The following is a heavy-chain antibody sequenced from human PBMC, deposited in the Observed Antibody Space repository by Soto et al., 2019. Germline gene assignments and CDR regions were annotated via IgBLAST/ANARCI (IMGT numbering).Heavy chain of an antibody. V-gene: IGHV1-46*01. D-gene: IGHD5-18*01. CDR3: ALGLNTAMIFDY. Sequence: ASVKVSCKASGYTFTSYYMHWVRPAPGQGLEWMGIINPSGGSTSYAQKFQGRVTMTRDTSTSTVYMELSSLRSEDTAVYYCALGLNTAMIFDYWGQGAMVTVSS. CDR1: GYTFTSYY. J-gene: IGHJ4*02. CDR2: INPSGGST.